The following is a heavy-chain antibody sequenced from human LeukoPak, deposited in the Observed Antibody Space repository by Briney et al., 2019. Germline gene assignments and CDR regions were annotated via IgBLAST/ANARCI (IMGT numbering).Heavy chain of an antibody. CDR1: GYTFTGYY. J-gene: IGHJ4*02. CDR3: ARDYTIFGVVPEYYFDY. CDR2: INPNSGGT. V-gene: IGHV1-2*02. D-gene: IGHD3-3*01. Sequence: ASAKVSCKASGYTFTGYYMHWVRQAPGQGLEWMGWINPNSGGTNYAQKFQGRVTMTRDTSISTAYMELSRLRSDDTAVYYCARDYTIFGVVPEYYFDYWGQGTLVTVSS.